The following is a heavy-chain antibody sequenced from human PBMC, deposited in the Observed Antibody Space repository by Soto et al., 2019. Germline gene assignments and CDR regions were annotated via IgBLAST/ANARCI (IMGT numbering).Heavy chain of an antibody. V-gene: IGHV3-21*06. CDR3: ARESSAGYSIAWYVPPDY. D-gene: IGHD6-19*01. Sequence: PGGSLRLSCAASGFTFSSYSMNWVRQAPGKGQGLRCCSSRKRSDRYYGRSVRGRFTINRDNAKNSLYLQMSSLRAEDTAVYYCARESSAGYSIAWYVPPDYWGQGTLVTVSS. CDR2: SSRKRSDR. J-gene: IGHJ4*02. CDR1: GFTFSSYS.